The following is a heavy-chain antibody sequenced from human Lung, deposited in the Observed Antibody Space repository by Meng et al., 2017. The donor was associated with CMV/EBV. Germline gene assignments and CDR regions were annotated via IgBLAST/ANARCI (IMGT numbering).Heavy chain of an antibody. CDR3: ARNRGYSYGLVAY. V-gene: IGHV3-11*01. J-gene: IGHJ4*02. Sequence: GESXKISCAASGFTFSDYYMSWIRQAPGKGLEWVSYISSSGSTIYYADSVKGRFTISRDNAKNSLYLQMNSLRAEDTAVYYCARNRGYSYGLVAYWVQGTXVTVSS. D-gene: IGHD5-18*01. CDR2: ISSSGSTI. CDR1: GFTFSDYY.